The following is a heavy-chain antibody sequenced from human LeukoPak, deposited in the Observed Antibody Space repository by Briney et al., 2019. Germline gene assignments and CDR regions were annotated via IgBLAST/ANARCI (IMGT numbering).Heavy chain of an antibody. D-gene: IGHD3-10*01. CDR1: GYSFTSYW. V-gene: IGHV5-51*01. J-gene: IGHJ4*02. CDR3: ARRITMVRGVISYFDY. Sequence: GESLKISCKGSGYSFTSYWIGWVRQMPGKGLEWMGIIYPGGSDTRYSPSFQGQVTISADKSISTAYLQWSSLKASDTAMYYCARRITMVRGVISYFDYWGQGTLVTVSS. CDR2: IYPGGSDT.